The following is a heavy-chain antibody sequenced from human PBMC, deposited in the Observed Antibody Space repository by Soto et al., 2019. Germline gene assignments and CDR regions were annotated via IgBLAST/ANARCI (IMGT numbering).Heavy chain of an antibody. CDR3: ARSRFVVGVTEDYYGMDV. V-gene: IGHV1-69*13. CDR2: VIPVFKTA. J-gene: IGHJ6*02. D-gene: IGHD2-15*01. CDR1: GGTFSNSP. Sequence: AVKVSCKSSGGTFSNSPISWVRQAPGQGLEWVGGVIPVFKTANYAQKFQGRVTITADESTNTAYMGLTSLRSGDTAVYYCARSRFVVGVTEDYYGMDVWGQGTTVTVSS.